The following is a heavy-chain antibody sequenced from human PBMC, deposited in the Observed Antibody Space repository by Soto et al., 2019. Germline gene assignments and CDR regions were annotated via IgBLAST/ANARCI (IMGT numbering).Heavy chain of an antibody. CDR1: GFTSFFW. CDR3: ARHPYAGGNAERYFDL. CDR2: IKYDGSEK. D-gene: IGHD2-15*01. V-gene: IGHV3-7*01. Sequence: GGSLRLSCAASGFTSFFWMSWVRQVPGKGLEWVANIKYDGSEKNYVDSVEGRFTISRDNAKNSVYLLIDGLTADDTAVYYCARHPYAGGNAERYFDLWGRGTRVTAPQ. J-gene: IGHJ2*01.